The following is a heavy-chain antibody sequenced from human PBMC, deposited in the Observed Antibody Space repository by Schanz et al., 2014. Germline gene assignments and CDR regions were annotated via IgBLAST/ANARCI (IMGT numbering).Heavy chain of an antibody. J-gene: IGHJ5*02. V-gene: IGHV1-46*01. CDR1: GYTFTSYG. D-gene: IGHD4-17*01. CDR3: ATLDYADSVS. CDR2: INLSGGST. Sequence: QVQLVQSGAEVKKPGASVKVSCKASGYTFTSYGISWVRQAPGQGLEWMGIINLSGGSTNNAQKFQGRLTMTRDTSTSTVYMELSSLRSEDTAVYYCATLDYADSVSWGQGTLVTVSS.